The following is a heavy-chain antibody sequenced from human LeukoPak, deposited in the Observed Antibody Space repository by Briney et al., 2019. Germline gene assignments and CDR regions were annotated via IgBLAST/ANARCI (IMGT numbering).Heavy chain of an antibody. J-gene: IGHJ4*02. CDR2: ISGSGGST. V-gene: IGHV3-23*01. CDR1: GFTSSSYA. Sequence: GGSLRLSCAASGFTSSSYAMSWVRQAPGKGLEWVSSISGSGGSTYYADSVKGRFTISRDNSKNTLYLQMNSLRAEDTAVYYCAKDRASYYYDSSGPPVPDYWGQGTLVTASS. D-gene: IGHD3-22*01. CDR3: AKDRASYYYDSSGPPVPDY.